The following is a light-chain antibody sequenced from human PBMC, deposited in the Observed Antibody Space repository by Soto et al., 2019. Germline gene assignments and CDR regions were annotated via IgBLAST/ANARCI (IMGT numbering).Light chain of an antibody. CDR1: QSISNY. CDR3: QQYNSHPRT. V-gene: IGKV1-5*03. J-gene: IGKJ1*01. CDR2: KAS. Sequence: DIHMTQSPSTLSASVGDRVTITCRACQSISNYLAWYQQKPGKAPNLLIYKASNLESGVPSRFSGSGSGTDFTLTISSLQPDDFATYYCQQYNSHPRTFGQGTKVEIK.